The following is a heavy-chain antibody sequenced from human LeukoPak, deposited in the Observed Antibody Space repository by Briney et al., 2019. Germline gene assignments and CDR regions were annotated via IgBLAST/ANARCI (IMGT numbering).Heavy chain of an antibody. V-gene: IGHV1-2*02. Sequence: ASVKVSCKASGYTFNDYYIHWVRQAPGQGLEWMGWINPHSGGTYYAQKFQGRVTITMDRSISTAYMELSRLRSDDTAVYYCARAGGTYYDFWSAHWGQGTLVTVSP. D-gene: IGHD3-3*01. CDR1: GYTFNDYY. J-gene: IGHJ4*02. CDR2: INPHSGGT. CDR3: ARAGGTYYDFWSAH.